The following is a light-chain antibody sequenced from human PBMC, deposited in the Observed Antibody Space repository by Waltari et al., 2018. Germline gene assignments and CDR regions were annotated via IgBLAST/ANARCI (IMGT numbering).Light chain of an antibody. Sequence: QSALTQPPSASGSPGQSVTISCTGTSRDVGGHNFVSWYQQHPGKAPKVIIYEVTKRPSGVPDRFSGSKSGNTASLTVSGLQTEDEADYYCCSYAGSDTPYVFGTGTTVTVL. CDR2: EVT. CDR3: CSYAGSDTPYV. V-gene: IGLV2-8*01. CDR1: SRDVGGHNF. J-gene: IGLJ1*01.